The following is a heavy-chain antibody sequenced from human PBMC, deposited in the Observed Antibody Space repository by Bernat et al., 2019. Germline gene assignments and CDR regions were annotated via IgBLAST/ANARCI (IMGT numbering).Heavy chain of an antibody. J-gene: IGHJ4*02. CDR1: GFTFSGST. CDR2: IRTKVNSYAT. Sequence: EVQLVESGGGLVQPGGSLKLSCAASGFTFSGSTMHWVRQASGKGLEWVGRIRTKVNSYATAYAESVKGRFTISRDDSKNTAYLQMNSLKTEDTAVYYCTDEFFDYWGQGTLVTVSS. V-gene: IGHV3-73*02. CDR3: TDEFFDY.